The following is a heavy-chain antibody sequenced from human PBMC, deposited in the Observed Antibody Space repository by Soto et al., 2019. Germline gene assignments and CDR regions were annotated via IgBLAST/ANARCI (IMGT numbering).Heavy chain of an antibody. CDR3: ARVLGDYYYYYYGMDV. CDR1: GYTFTGHY. D-gene: IGHD3-10*01. J-gene: IGHJ6*02. Sequence: ASVKVSCKASGYTFTGHYIHWVRQAPEQGPEWMGEIGPESGATRYAQRFQGRVTMTRDTSISTAYMELSRLRSDDTAVYYCARVLGDYYYYYYGMDVWGQGTTVTVSS. V-gene: IGHV1-2*02. CDR2: IGPESGAT.